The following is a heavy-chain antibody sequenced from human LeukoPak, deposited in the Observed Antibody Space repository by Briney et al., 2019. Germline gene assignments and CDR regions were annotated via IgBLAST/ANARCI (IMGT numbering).Heavy chain of an antibody. J-gene: IGHJ4*02. CDR1: GFTFSNYN. CDR2: ISSSSTYI. CDR3: ATTYCSSTSCYPYYFDY. Sequence: GGSLRLSCAASGFTFSNYNMNWVRQAPGKGLEWVSSISSSSTYIYYADSLKGRFTISRDNAKNSLYLQMNSLRAEDTAVYYCATTYCSSTSCYPYYFDYWGQGTLVTVSS. D-gene: IGHD2-2*01. V-gene: IGHV3-21*04.